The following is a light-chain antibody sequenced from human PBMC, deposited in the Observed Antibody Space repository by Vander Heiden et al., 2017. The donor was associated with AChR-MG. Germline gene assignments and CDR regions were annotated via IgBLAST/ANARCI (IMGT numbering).Light chain of an antibody. CDR1: SSDIATYNL. J-gene: IGLJ2*01. CDR2: EVT. V-gene: IGLV2-8*01. Sequence: QSALPHPPSASRSPGHSVTISCTGTSSDIATYNLVSWYQQHPGKVPTLVIYEVTKRPSGVPPRFSGSKSGNTASLTVSGLQADDEADYYCSSYAGTTDFVIFGGGTKLTVL. CDR3: SSYAGTTDFVI.